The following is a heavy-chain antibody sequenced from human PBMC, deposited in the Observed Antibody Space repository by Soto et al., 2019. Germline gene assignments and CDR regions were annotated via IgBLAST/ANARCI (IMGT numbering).Heavy chain of an antibody. CDR2: IDPSDSYT. CDR3: ARGSYSSSWYYY. CDR1: GYSFTSYW. V-gene: IGHV5-10-1*01. Sequence: GESLKISCKGSGYSFTSYWISWVRQMPGKGLEWVGRIDPSDSYTNYSPSFQGHVTISADKSISTAYLQWSSLKASDTAMYYCARGSYSSSWYYYWGQGTLVTVSS. D-gene: IGHD6-13*01. J-gene: IGHJ4*02.